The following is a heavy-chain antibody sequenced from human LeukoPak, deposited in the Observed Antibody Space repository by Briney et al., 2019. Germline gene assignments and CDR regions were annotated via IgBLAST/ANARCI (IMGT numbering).Heavy chain of an antibody. Sequence: SETLSLTCAVYGGSFSGYYWSWIRQPPGKGLEWIGEINHSGSTNYNPSLKSRVTISVDTSKNQFSLKLSSVTAADTAVYYCARRVYVWGSYRHPFDYWGQGTLVTVSS. D-gene: IGHD3-16*02. J-gene: IGHJ4*02. CDR1: GGSFSGYY. CDR3: ARRVYVWGSYRHPFDY. CDR2: INHSGST. V-gene: IGHV4-34*01.